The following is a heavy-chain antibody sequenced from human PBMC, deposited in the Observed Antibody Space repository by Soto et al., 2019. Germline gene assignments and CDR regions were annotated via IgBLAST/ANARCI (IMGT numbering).Heavy chain of an antibody. CDR2: IYYSGST. CDR3: ARAGFITPRFDY. V-gene: IGHV4-30-4*01. CDR1: GGSISSGDYY. D-gene: IGHD3-22*01. J-gene: IGHJ4*02. Sequence: KPCETLSLTCTVSGGSISSGDYYWSWIRQPPGKGLEWIGYIYYSGSTYYNPSLKSRVTISVDTSKNQFSLKLSSVTAADTAVYYCARAGFITPRFDYWGQGTLVTVSS.